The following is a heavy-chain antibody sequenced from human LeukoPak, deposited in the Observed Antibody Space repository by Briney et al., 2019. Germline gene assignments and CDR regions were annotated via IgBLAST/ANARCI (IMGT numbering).Heavy chain of an antibody. Sequence: PGRSPRLSCAASGFTFDDYAMHWVRQAPGKGLEWVSGISWNSGSIGYADSVKGRFTISRDNAKNSLYLQMNSLRAEDTALYYCAKDSGRSYDSSGYSAYYFDYWGQGTLVTVSS. D-gene: IGHD3-22*01. CDR3: AKDSGRSYDSSGYSAYYFDY. V-gene: IGHV3-9*01. J-gene: IGHJ4*02. CDR2: ISWNSGSI. CDR1: GFTFDDYA.